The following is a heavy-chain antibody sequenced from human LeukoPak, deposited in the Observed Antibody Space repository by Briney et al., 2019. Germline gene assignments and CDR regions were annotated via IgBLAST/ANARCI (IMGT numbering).Heavy chain of an antibody. D-gene: IGHD2-21*01. Sequence: SETLSLTCTVSGGSISSYYWSWLRQPPGKGLEWIGYIYTSESTNYNTSLKSRVTISVDTSKNQFSLKLSSVTDADTAVYYCARAVKIPPHYYYYYMDVWGKGATVTVSS. CDR3: ARAVKIPPHYYYYYMDV. CDR2: IYTSEST. J-gene: IGHJ6*03. V-gene: IGHV4-4*09. CDR1: GGSISSYY.